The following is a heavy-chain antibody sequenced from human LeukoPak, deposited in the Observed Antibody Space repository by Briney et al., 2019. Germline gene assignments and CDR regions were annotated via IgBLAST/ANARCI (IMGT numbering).Heavy chain of an antibody. Sequence: ASVKVSCKASGYTFTTYYMHWVRQAPGQGLEWMGWISPYNGNTDYAQKLQGRVTMTTDTSTSTAYMELRSLRSVDTAVYYCARSVVPYYFDSWGQGTLVTVSS. J-gene: IGHJ4*02. V-gene: IGHV1-18*04. D-gene: IGHD3-22*01. CDR3: ARSVVPYYFDS. CDR2: ISPYNGNT. CDR1: GYTFTTYY.